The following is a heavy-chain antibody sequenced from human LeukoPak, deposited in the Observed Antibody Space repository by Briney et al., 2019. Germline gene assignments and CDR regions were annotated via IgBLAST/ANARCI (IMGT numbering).Heavy chain of an antibody. D-gene: IGHD7-27*01. CDR3: ASLPHRPGYYYYYYMDV. CDR2: IKQDGSEK. V-gene: IGHV3-7*01. Sequence: GGSLRLSCAASGFTFSSHWMSWPRQAPGEGLEWVANIKQDGSEKYYVDSVKGRFTISRDNAKNSLYLQMNSLRAEDTAVYYCASLPHRPGYYYYYYMDVWGKGTTVTVSS. CDR1: GFTFSSHW. J-gene: IGHJ6*03.